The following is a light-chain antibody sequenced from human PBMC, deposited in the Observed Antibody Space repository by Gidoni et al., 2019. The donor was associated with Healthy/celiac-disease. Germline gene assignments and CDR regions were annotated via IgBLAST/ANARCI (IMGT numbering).Light chain of an antibody. V-gene: IGLV2-23*02. J-gene: IGLJ3*02. CDR3: CSYAGSRV. CDR1: SSDVGNYNL. Sequence: QSALTQPASVSWSPGQSITISCTGTSSDVGNYNLVSWYQQHPGKAPKLMIYEVNKRPSGVFNRFAGYKSGNTASLTISGLQAEDEADYYCCSYAGSRVFGGGTKLTVL. CDR2: EVN.